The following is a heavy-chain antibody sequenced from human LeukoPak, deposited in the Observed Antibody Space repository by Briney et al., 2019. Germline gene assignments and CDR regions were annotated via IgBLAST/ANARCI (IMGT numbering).Heavy chain of an antibody. CDR1: GFSFRASA. CDR3: ATGVSGWSLSYFDY. J-gene: IGHJ4*02. V-gene: IGHV3-23*01. CDR2: VSGSADST. D-gene: IGHD6-19*01. Sequence: PGGSLRLSCAASGFSFRASAMSWVSQAPGKGLEWVSGVSGSADSTYYADSVKGRFTISRDTSRNTLYLQMNSLRAEDTAVYYCATGVSGWSLSYFDYWGQGALVTVSS.